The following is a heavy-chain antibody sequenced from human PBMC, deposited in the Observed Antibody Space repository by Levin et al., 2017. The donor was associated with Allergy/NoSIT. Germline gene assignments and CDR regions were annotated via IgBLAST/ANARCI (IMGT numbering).Heavy chain of an antibody. CDR1: AYSFTSYW. Sequence: PGGSLRLSCKGSAYSFTSYWIGWVRQMPGKGLEWMGIIYPGDSDTRYSPSFQGQVTISADKSISTAYLQWSSLKASDTAMYYCARSRSITMMPTPGAFDIWGQGTMVTVSS. CDR2: IYPGDSDT. D-gene: IGHD3-22*01. V-gene: IGHV5-51*01. CDR3: ARSRSITMMPTPGAFDI. J-gene: IGHJ3*02.